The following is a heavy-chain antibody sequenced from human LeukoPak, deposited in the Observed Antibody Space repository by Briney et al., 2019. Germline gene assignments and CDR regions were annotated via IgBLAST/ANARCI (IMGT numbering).Heavy chain of an antibody. Sequence: PGGSLRLSCAASGFTFDDYAMHWVRQAPGKGLEWVSGISWNSGSIGYADSVKGRFTISRDNAKNSLYLQMNSLRAEDTALYYCAKAKGYYDSSGYYSETYYFDYWGQGTLVTVSS. V-gene: IGHV3-9*01. J-gene: IGHJ4*02. CDR2: ISWNSGSI. CDR1: GFTFDDYA. D-gene: IGHD3-22*01. CDR3: AKAKGYYDSSGYYSETYYFDY.